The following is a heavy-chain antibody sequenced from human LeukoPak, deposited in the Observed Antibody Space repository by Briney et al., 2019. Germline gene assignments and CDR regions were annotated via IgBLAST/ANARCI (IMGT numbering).Heavy chain of an antibody. CDR1: GFTFSSYS. CDR2: ISSSSSYI. D-gene: IGHD3-10*01. Sequence: GGSLRLSCAASGFTFSSYSMNWVRQAPGKGLEWVSCISSSSSYIYYADSVKGRFTISRDNPKNTLYLQMNGLRAEDTAVYYCAKDRLLWFGELNYWGQGILVTVSS. J-gene: IGHJ4*02. CDR3: AKDRLLWFGELNY. V-gene: IGHV3-21*01.